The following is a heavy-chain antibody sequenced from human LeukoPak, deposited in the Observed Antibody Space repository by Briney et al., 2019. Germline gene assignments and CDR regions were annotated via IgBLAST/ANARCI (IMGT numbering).Heavy chain of an antibody. Sequence: GGSLRLSCVASGFTFSDYFMSWIRQAPGKGPEWLSFINSAGDNIYYADSVKGRFTISRDNAKKTLYLEMNSLRMEDTAIYYCATSRVFDYWGQGTLVTVSS. CDR2: INSAGDNI. CDR1: GFTFSDYF. V-gene: IGHV3-11*04. J-gene: IGHJ4*02. CDR3: ATSRVFDY.